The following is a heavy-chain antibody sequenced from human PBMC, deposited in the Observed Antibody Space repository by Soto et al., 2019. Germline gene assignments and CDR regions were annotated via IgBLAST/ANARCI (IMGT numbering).Heavy chain of an antibody. Sequence: TGGSLRLSCAASGFTFSIYWMSWVRHAPGKGLEWVANIKQDGSEKYYVDSVKGRFTISRDNAKNSLYLQMNSLRAEDTAVYYCARAGSYYYYYGMDVWGQGTTVTVSS. CDR1: GFTFSIYW. CDR2: IKQDGSEK. V-gene: IGHV3-7*01. D-gene: IGHD3-10*01. J-gene: IGHJ6*02. CDR3: ARAGSYYYYYGMDV.